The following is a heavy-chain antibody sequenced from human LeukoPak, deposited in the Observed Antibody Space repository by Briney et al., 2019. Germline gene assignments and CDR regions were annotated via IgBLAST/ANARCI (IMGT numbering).Heavy chain of an antibody. CDR3: ASGPTTTATTGVDY. D-gene: IGHD4-17*01. CDR1: GFTFSSYW. CDR2: INTDGSST. J-gene: IGHJ4*02. V-gene: IGHV3-74*01. Sequence: GGSLRLSCAASGFTFSSYWMHWVRQGPGKGLVWVSHINTDGSSTSYADSVKGRFTISRDNAKNTLYLQMNSLRAEDTAVYYCASGPTTTATTGVDYWGQGTLVTVSS.